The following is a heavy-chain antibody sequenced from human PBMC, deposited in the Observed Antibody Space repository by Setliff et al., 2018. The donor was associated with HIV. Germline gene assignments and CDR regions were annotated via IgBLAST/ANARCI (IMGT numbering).Heavy chain of an antibody. CDR1: GGSISSYY. Sequence: SETLSLTCTVSGGSISSYYWSWIRQPPGKGLEWIGYIYYSGSTNYNPSLESRVTISVDTSKNQFSLKLSSVTAADTAVYYCARVTYYYDSSGFYYYYYYYMDVWGKGTTVTVSS. CDR2: IYYSGST. J-gene: IGHJ6*03. V-gene: IGHV4-59*01. D-gene: IGHD3-22*01. CDR3: ARVTYYYDSSGFYYYYYYYMDV.